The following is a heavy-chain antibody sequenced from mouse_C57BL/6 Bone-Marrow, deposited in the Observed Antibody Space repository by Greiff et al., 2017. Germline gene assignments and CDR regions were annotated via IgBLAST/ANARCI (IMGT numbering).Heavy chain of an antibody. CDR3: ASGGLRASWVAY. J-gene: IGHJ3*01. CDR1: GFTFSSYG. D-gene: IGHD3-1*01. CDR2: ISSGGSYT. Sequence: EVQGVESGGDLVKPGGSLKLSCAASGFTFSSYGMSWVRQTPDKRLEWVATISSGGSYTYYPDSVKGRFTISRDNATNTLYLQMSSLKSEDTAMYYCASGGLRASWVAYCGQGTLVTVSA. V-gene: IGHV5-6*01.